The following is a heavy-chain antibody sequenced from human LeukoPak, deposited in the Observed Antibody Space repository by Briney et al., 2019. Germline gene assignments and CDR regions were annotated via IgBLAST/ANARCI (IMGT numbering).Heavy chain of an antibody. J-gene: IGHJ4*02. D-gene: IGHD3-22*01. V-gene: IGHV3-48*04. CDR3: ARTHYYDSSGYPYYFDY. CDR1: GFTFSSYS. Sequence: PGGSLRLSCAASGFTFSSYSMNWVRQAPGKGLEWVSYISSSSSTIYYADSVKGRFTISRDNAKNSLYLQMNSLRAEDTAVYYCARTHYYDSSGYPYYFDYWGQGTLVTVSS. CDR2: ISSSSSTI.